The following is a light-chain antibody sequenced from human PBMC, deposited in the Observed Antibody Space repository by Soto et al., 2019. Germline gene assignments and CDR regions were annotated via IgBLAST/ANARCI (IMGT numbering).Light chain of an antibody. Sequence: QLVLTQPPSVSGAPGQRVTISCTGSSSNIGAGYDVHWYQQLPGTAPKLLIYGNSNRPSGVPDRSSGSKSGTSASLAITGLQAEDEADYYCQSYDSSLSTVVFGGGTKLTVL. J-gene: IGLJ2*01. CDR1: SSNIGAGYD. CDR3: QSYDSSLSTVV. CDR2: GNS. V-gene: IGLV1-40*01.